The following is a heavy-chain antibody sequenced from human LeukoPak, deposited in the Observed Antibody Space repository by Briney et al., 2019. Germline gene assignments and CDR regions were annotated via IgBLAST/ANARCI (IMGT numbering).Heavy chain of an antibody. V-gene: IGHV3-43*01. J-gene: IGHJ4*02. CDR2: ISWDGDYT. CDR1: GFTFDDYT. D-gene: IGHD6-19*01. Sequence: GGSLRLSCAASGFTFDDYTMYWVRQVPGKGLEWVSLISWDGDYTDYADSVKGRFTISRDNTKNSLYPQMNSLRTEDTALFYCAKDMGIAVAGTIDYWGQGTLVTVSS. CDR3: AKDMGIAVAGTIDY.